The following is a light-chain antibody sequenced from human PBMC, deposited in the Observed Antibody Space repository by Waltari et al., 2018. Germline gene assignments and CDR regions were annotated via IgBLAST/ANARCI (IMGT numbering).Light chain of an antibody. J-gene: IGLJ3*02. CDR3: CSYAGSYTWV. Sequence: QSALTQPRSVSGSPGQAVTISCTGTSSDVGGYNYVSWYQQYPVKAPKGMIYDVNKRPSGVPDRFSGSKSGNTASLTISGLQAEDEADYYCCSYAGSYTWVFGGGTQLTVL. V-gene: IGLV2-11*01. CDR1: SSDVGGYNY. CDR2: DVN.